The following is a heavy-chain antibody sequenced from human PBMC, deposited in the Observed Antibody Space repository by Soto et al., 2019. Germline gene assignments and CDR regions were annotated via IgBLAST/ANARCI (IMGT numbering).Heavy chain of an antibody. V-gene: IGHV3-7*05. CDR1: GFMFRNYY. J-gene: IGHJ4*02. Sequence: EVQLVESGGGLVQPGGSLRLPCAASGFMFRNYYMNWVRQAPGKGLEWVANIEKDGSEENYVDSVKGRFTISRDNAKNSLYLQMNSLRAEDTAVYYCAGGSGWESDFWGQGTHVTVSS. D-gene: IGHD6-19*01. CDR3: AGGSGWESDF. CDR2: IEKDGSEE.